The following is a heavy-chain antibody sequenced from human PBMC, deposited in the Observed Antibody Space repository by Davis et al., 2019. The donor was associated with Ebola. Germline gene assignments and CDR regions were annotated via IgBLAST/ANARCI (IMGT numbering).Heavy chain of an antibody. V-gene: IGHV1-18*01. Sequence: AASVKVSCKASGYTFTSYGISWVRQAPGQRLEWLGWISGITGNTNYAQTFEGRVTMTADKSTTTAYMELRNLKSDDTAVYYCARRITFYYDTDGFNWFDPWGQGSLVTVSS. CDR1: GYTFTSYG. CDR2: ISGITGNT. D-gene: IGHD3-22*01. J-gene: IGHJ5*02. CDR3: ARRITFYYDTDGFNWFDP.